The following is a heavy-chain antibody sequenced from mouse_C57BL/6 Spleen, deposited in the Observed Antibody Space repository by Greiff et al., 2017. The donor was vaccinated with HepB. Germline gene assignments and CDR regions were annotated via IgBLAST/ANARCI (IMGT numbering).Heavy chain of an antibody. Sequence: EVHLVESGGGLVQPKGSLKLSCAASGFSFNTYAMNWVRQAPGKGLEWVARIRSKSNNYATYYADSVKDRFTISRDDSESMLYLQMNNLKTEDTAMYYCVRHRTGTFDYWGQGTTLTVSS. CDR1: GFSFNTYA. CDR2: IRSKSNNYAT. CDR3: VRHRTGTFDY. J-gene: IGHJ2*01. D-gene: IGHD4-1*01. V-gene: IGHV10-1*01.